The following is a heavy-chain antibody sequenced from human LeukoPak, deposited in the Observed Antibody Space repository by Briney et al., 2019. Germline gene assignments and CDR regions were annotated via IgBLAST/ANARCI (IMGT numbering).Heavy chain of an antibody. CDR1: GFTFSNYG. CDR3: AKSSSSSGD. J-gene: IGHJ4*02. Sequence: PGGSLRLSCAASGFTFSNYGMHWVRQAPGKGLEWVSAISSSGGNTYYADSVKGRFTISRDNSKNTLYLQMNSLRAEDTAVYYCAKSSSSSGDWGQGTLVTVSS. V-gene: IGHV3-23*01. CDR2: ISSSGGNT. D-gene: IGHD6-13*01.